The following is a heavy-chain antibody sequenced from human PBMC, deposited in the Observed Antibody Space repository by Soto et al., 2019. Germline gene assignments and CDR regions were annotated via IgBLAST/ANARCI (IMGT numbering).Heavy chain of an antibody. CDR2: IVPIFGTA. Sequence: GASVKVSCKAAEGTFTRYTISWVRQAPGQGLEWLGGIVPIFGTATYAEKFLGRVTITADKSTSTTYMELDSLTSEDTAVYYCARRPYDFWSGQNWFDPWGQGTLVTVSS. CDR1: EGTFTRYT. D-gene: IGHD3-3*01. V-gene: IGHV1-69*06. J-gene: IGHJ5*02. CDR3: ARRPYDFWSGQNWFDP.